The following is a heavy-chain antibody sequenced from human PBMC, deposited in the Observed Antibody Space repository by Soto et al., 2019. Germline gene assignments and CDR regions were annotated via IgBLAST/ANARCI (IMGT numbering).Heavy chain of an antibody. Sequence: QLVQSGAEVKRPGSSVKVSCKASGGDFLSYTISWVRQVPGQGPEWMGTIIPILDVAKNAQKFQGRVAITADKATSTVYMELRSLRSDDTAVYYCAQMWFGELWHGMDAWGQGTTITVSS. CDR3: AQMWFGELWHGMDA. D-gene: IGHD3-10*01. J-gene: IGHJ6*02. CDR1: GGDFLSYT. V-gene: IGHV1-69*02. CDR2: IIPILDVA.